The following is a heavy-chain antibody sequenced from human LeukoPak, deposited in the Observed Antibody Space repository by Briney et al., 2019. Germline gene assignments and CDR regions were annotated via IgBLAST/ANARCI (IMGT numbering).Heavy chain of an antibody. J-gene: IGHJ4*02. CDR2: IYYSGST. CDR1: GGSISSGDYY. CDR3: ARVGDGDTFDY. D-gene: IGHD4-17*01. Sequence: SEPLSLTCTVSGGSISSGDYYWSWIRQPPGKGLEWIGYIYYSGSTYYNPSLKSRVTISVDTSKNQFSLKLSSVTAADTAVFFCARVGDGDTFDYWGQGTLVTVSS. V-gene: IGHV4-30-4*01.